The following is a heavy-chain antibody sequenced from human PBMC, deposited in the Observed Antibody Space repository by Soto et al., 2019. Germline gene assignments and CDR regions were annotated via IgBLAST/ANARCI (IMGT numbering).Heavy chain of an antibody. CDR1: GGSISSGGYY. J-gene: IGHJ4*02. D-gene: IGHD3-22*01. Sequence: QVQLQESGPGLVKPSQTLSLTCTVSGGSISSGGYYWSWIRQHPRKGLEWIGYIYYSGSTYYNPSLKSRVTISVDTSKNQFSLKLSSVTAADTAVYYCARSNSSGYYYHVDYWGQGTLVTVSS. V-gene: IGHV4-31*03. CDR3: ARSNSSGYYYHVDY. CDR2: IYYSGST.